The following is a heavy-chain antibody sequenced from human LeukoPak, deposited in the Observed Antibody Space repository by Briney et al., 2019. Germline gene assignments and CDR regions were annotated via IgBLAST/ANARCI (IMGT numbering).Heavy chain of an antibody. J-gene: IGHJ4*02. CDR3: ARVIGSSWFSGPFDY. CDR2: INHSGST. V-gene: IGHV4-34*01. CDR1: GGSFSGYY. Sequence: ASETLSLTCAVYGGSFSGYYWSWIRQPPGKGLEWIGEINHSGSTNYNPSLKSRVTISVDTSKNQFSLKLSSVTAADTAVYYCARVIGSSWFSGPFDYWGQGTLVTASS. D-gene: IGHD6-13*01.